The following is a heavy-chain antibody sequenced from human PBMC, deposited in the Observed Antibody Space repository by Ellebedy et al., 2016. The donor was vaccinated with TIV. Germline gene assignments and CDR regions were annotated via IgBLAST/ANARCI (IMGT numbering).Heavy chain of an antibody. CDR3: ARAPIGSLDY. Sequence: SETLSLTXAVYGGSFSGYYWSWIRQPPGKGLEWIGEINHSGSTNYNPSLKSRVTISVDTSKNQFSLKLSSVTAADTAVYYCARAPIGSLDYWGQGTLVTVSS. V-gene: IGHV4-34*01. D-gene: IGHD2-15*01. CDR1: GGSFSGYY. J-gene: IGHJ4*02. CDR2: INHSGST.